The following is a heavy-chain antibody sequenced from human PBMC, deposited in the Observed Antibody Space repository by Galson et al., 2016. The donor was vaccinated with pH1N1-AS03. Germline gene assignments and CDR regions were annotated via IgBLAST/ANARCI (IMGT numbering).Heavy chain of an antibody. V-gene: IGHV3-7*01. CDR1: GFTFSTYW. Sequence: SLRLSCAASGFTFSTYWLSWVRPAPGKGLEWVACIKGDGTRIYYVDSVKGRFTISRDNAKNSLFLEMNSLGVEDTAVYYCANYYGGSGNSFDDWGQGTLVSVSS. J-gene: IGHJ4*02. CDR3: ANYYGGSGNSFDD. D-gene: IGHD4-23*01. CDR2: IKGDGTRI.